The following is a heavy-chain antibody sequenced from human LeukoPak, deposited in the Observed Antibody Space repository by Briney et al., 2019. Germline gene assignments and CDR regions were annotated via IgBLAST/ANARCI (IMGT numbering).Heavy chain of an antibody. Sequence: SVKVSCKASGGTFSNYAISWVRQAPGQGLEWMGGIIPIFGTANYAQKFQGRVTITADKSTSIVYMELSSLRSDDTAVYYCARDRWPVTRIHYYYNMDVWGKGTTVTISS. D-gene: IGHD4-17*01. J-gene: IGHJ6*03. V-gene: IGHV1-69*06. CDR3: ARDRWPVTRIHYYYNMDV. CDR2: IIPIFGTA. CDR1: GGTFSNYA.